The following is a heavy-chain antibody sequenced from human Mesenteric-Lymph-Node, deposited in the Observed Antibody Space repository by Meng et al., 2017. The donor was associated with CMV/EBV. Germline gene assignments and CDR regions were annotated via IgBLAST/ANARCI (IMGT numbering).Heavy chain of an antibody. CDR2: IYHSGST. Sequence: GSLRLSCTVSGYSISSGYYWGWIRQPPGKGLEWIGSIYHSGSTYYHPSLKSRVTISVDTSKNQFSLKLSSVTAADPAVYYCARGASSTSLGYWGQGTLVTVSS. CDR1: GYSISSGYY. CDR3: ARGASSTSLGY. J-gene: IGHJ4*02. V-gene: IGHV4-38-2*02. D-gene: IGHD2-2*01.